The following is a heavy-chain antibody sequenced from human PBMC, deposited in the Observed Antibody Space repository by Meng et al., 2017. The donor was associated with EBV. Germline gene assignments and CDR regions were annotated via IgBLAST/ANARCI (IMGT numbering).Heavy chain of an antibody. J-gene: IGHJ4*02. Sequence: QVHVVQSGAGVKTPGSSGEVSCKPSGGTFRGDAVSWVRQSPGQGLEWMGGLIPMSDAPHYAQKFQGRVTMTADESTNTHYMDLSGLRFEDTAVYYCASESGRGFTPDYWGQGTLVTVSS. CDR2: LIPMSDAP. D-gene: IGHD3-10*01. CDR3: ASESGRGFTPDY. CDR1: GGTFRGDA. V-gene: IGHV1-69*01.